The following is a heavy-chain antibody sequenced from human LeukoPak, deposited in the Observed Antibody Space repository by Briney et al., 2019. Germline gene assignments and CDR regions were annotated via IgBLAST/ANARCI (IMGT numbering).Heavy chain of an antibody. V-gene: IGHV4-34*01. CDR1: GGSFSGYQ. CDR3: ARGSDNTGGDFDY. Sequence: SGTLSLTCAVYGGSFSGYQWSWIGQPPGKGLDGMGEINHSGSTNYNPSLKSRVTISVDTSKNQFSLKLSSVTAADTAVYYCARGSDNTGGDFDYWGQGTLVTVSS. CDR2: INHSGST. D-gene: IGHD1-14*01. J-gene: IGHJ4*02.